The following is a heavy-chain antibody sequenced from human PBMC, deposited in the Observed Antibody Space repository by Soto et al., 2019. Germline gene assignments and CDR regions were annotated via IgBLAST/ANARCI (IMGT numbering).Heavy chain of an antibody. CDR2: TKNKAQRYTT. CDR1: GFTLSDHY. Sequence: EVQLVESGGGLVQPGGCLRLCCVVSGFTLSDHYIDWVRQAPGKGLEWVGRTKNKAQRYTTEYAASVKGRFTISRDDSENSVYLQMNSLKTEDTAVYYCVRWDSGNPENWGQGTLVTVSS. D-gene: IGHD1-26*01. CDR3: VRWDSGNPEN. V-gene: IGHV3-72*01. J-gene: IGHJ4*02.